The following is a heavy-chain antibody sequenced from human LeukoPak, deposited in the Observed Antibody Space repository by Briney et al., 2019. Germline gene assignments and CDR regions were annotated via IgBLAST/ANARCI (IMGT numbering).Heavy chain of an antibody. CDR2: IRGSGDIT. CDR1: GFTFSSYG. CDR3: ARAGYYDSSGYYNLRRWVGDYYYYYMDV. Sequence: SGGSLRLSCAASGFTFSSYGMSWVRQAPGKGLEWVSGIRGSGDITFYADSVKGRFTISRDNAKNSLYLQMNSLRAEDTALYYCARAGYYDSSGYYNLRRWVGDYYYYYMDVWGKGTTVTVSS. J-gene: IGHJ6*03. V-gene: IGHV3-23*01. D-gene: IGHD3-22*01.